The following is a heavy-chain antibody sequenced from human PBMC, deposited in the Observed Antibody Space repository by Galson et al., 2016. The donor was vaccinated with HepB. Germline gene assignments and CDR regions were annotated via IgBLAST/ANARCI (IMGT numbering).Heavy chain of an antibody. J-gene: IGHJ6*02. D-gene: IGHD3-3*01. CDR2: T. Sequence: TLYAGSVKGRFIISRDSAKNTLYLQMNSLRPGDTGVYYCAKAVTIFGVLNVYALGVWGQGTTVTVSS. V-gene: IGHV3-66*01. CDR3: AKAVTIFGVLNVYALGV.